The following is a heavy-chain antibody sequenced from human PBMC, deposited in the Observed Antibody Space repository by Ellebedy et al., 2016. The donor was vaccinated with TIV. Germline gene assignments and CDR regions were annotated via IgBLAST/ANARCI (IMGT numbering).Heavy chain of an antibody. D-gene: IGHD4-17*01. CDR1: GFTFSSYS. J-gene: IGHJ4*02. Sequence: PGGSLRLSCAASGFTFSSYSMNWVRQAPGKGLEWVSCISSSGTYIYYADSLKGRFTISRDSAKNSLYLQMNSLGAEDTAVYYCARGSGDLPFDYWGQGTLVTVSS. V-gene: IGHV3-21*01. CDR2: ISSSGTYI. CDR3: ARGSGDLPFDY.